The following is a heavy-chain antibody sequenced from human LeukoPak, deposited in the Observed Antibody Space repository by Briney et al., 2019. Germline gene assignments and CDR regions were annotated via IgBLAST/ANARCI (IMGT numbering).Heavy chain of an antibody. CDR2: IYYSGST. CDR3: ARYYYGSGSYKSDNWFDP. D-gene: IGHD3-10*01. Sequence: SETLSLTCTVSGGSVSSGSYYWSWIRQPPGKALEWIGYIYYSGSTNYNPSLKSRVTISVDTSKNQFSLKLSSVTAADTAVYYCARYYYGSGSYKSDNWFDPWGQGTLVTVSS. V-gene: IGHV4-61*01. CDR1: GGSVSSGSYY. J-gene: IGHJ5*02.